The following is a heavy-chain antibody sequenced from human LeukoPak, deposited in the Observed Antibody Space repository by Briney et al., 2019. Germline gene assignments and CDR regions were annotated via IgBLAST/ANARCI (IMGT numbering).Heavy chain of an antibody. CDR1: GGSISSSSYY. J-gene: IGHJ4*02. D-gene: IGHD2-15*01. V-gene: IGHV4-39*07. Sequence: SETLSLTCTVSGGSISSSSYYWGWIRQPPGKGLEWIGSIYYSGSTYYNPSLKSRVTISVDTSKNQFSLKLSSVTAADTAVYYCARDAREYSSNFDYWGQGTLVTVS. CDR2: IYYSGST. CDR3: ARDAREYSSNFDY.